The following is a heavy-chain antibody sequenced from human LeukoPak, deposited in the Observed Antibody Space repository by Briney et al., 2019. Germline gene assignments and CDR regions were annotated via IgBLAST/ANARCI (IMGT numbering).Heavy chain of an antibody. CDR1: GFTFSSYG. CDR2: ISYDGSNK. Sequence: GGSLRLSCAASGFTFSSYGMHWVRQAPGKGLEWVAVISYDGSNKYYADSVKGRFTISRDNSKNTLNLQMNSLRAEDTAVYYCTRDNYYDSSDKPLTAFDIWGQGTMVTVSS. J-gene: IGHJ3*02. D-gene: IGHD3-22*01. V-gene: IGHV3-30*03. CDR3: TRDNYYDSSDKPLTAFDI.